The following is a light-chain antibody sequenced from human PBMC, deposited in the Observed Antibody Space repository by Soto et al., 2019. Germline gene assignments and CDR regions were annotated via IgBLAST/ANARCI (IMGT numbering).Light chain of an antibody. CDR2: GAF. CDR3: QQYGSSPRT. CDR1: QSVSSN. Sequence: EKVMTQSPVTLSVSPGERVTLSCRASQSVSSNLAWYQQKPGQAPSLLIYGAFTRATGIPARFSGTGSGTDFTLTISRLEPEDFAVYYCQQYGSSPRTFGQGTKVDIK. V-gene: IGKV3-20*01. J-gene: IGKJ1*01.